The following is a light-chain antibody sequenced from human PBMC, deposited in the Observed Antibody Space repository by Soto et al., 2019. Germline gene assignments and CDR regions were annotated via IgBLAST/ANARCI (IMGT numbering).Light chain of an antibody. CDR3: QQYNSYSLT. J-gene: IGKJ4*01. V-gene: IGKV1-5*01. CDR1: QTLSSW. CDR2: DVY. Sequence: DIQMTQSPSTLYASVGDRVTITCRTSQTLSSWLAWYQQKPGKAPKLLIYDVYSLESGVPSRFSGSGSGTEFTLTISSLQPDDFATCYCQQYNSYSLTFGGGTKVEIK.